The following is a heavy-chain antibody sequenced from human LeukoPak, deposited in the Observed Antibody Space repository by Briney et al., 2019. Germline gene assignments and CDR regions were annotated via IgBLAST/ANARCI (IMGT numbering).Heavy chain of an antibody. Sequence: PSETLSLTCSVSGGSVSSYYWSWIPQSPGKGLEWIGYIHNSGRTNYNPSLKSRVTGFVDTSKNQVSLRLSSVTAADTAVYYCARHGTISSESYFDYWGQGALVTVSS. CDR2: IHNSGRT. V-gene: IGHV4-59*08. D-gene: IGHD1-14*01. J-gene: IGHJ4*02. CDR3: ARHGTISSESYFDY. CDR1: GGSVSSYY.